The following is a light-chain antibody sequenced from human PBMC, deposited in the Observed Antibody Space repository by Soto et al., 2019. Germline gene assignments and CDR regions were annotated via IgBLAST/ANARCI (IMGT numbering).Light chain of an antibody. CDR3: GSYAGRFIWL. V-gene: IGLV2-11*01. Sequence: QSALTQPRSVSASPGQSVTIPGSGRSSDVGGYNLVAWYQQKPGEVPKVIIYDVFKRPSGVPDRFFGSKSGNTATLTISGLQGDDEADFHCGSYAGRFIWLFGGVPKLTVL. J-gene: IGLJ3*02. CDR2: DVF. CDR1: SSDVGGYNL.